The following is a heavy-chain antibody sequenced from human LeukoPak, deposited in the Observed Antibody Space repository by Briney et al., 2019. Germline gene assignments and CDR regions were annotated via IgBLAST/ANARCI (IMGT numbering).Heavy chain of an antibody. V-gene: IGHV4-59*01. CDR1: GGSISSYY. CDR2: IYYSGST. J-gene: IGHJ3*02. CDR3: ARIVVMTAGAFDI. Sequence: SETLSLTCTVSGGSISSYYWSWIRQPPGKGLEWIGYIYYSGSTNYNPSLKSRVTISVDTSKNQFSLKLSSVTAADTAVLYCARIVVMTAGAFDIWGQGTMVTVSS. D-gene: IGHD2-21*02.